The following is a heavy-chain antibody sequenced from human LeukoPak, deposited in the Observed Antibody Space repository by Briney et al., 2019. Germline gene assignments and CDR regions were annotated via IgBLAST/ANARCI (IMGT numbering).Heavy chain of an antibody. CDR1: GFAFRSYA. Sequence: GGSLRLSCAASGFAFRSYATSWVRQAPGRGLEWVSAISGSGSSTYYADSVKGRFTISRDNSKNTLYLQMNSLRAEDTAVYYCAKQWRGTGDAFASWGQGTMVIVS. CDR3: AKQWRGTGDAFAS. V-gene: IGHV3-23*01. J-gene: IGHJ3*01. CDR2: ISGSGSST. D-gene: IGHD3/OR15-3a*01.